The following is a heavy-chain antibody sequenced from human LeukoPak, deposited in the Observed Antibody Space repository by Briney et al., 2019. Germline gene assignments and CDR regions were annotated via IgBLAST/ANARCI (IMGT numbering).Heavy chain of an antibody. J-gene: IGHJ4*02. V-gene: IGHV4-30-4*01. CDR2: IYYSGST. CDR1: GGSISSGDYY. Sequence: SQTLSLTCIVSGGSISSGDYYWSWIRQPPGKGLEWIGYIYYSGSTYYNPSLKSRITISVDTSKNQFSLKLSSVTAADTAVYFCAREFYCGGDCFAFDYWGQGTLVTVSS. D-gene: IGHD2-21*02. CDR3: AREFYCGGDCFAFDY.